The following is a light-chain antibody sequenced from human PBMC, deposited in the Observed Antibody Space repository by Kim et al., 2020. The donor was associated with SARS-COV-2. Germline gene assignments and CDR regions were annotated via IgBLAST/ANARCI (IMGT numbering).Light chain of an antibody. Sequence: PGERATLSCRASQSISNSYLAWYQQKPAQAPRLLIYGASSRATGIPDRFSGSGSGTDFTLTISRLEPEDFAVYYCQQYGSSPPVTFGGGTKVDIK. V-gene: IGKV3-20*01. CDR2: GAS. J-gene: IGKJ4*01. CDR1: QSISNSY. CDR3: QQYGSSPPVT.